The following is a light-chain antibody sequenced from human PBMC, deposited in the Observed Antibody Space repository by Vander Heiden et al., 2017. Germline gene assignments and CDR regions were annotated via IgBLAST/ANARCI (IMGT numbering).Light chain of an antibody. CDR3: SSYTSSNTLV. J-gene: IGLJ1*01. CDR1: SRDVGAYNY. CDR2: DVT. Sequence: QSALTQPASVSGSPGQSITISCTGTSRDVGAYNYVSWYQQHPGKAPKLIIYDVTNRPSGVSNRFSGSKSGNTASLTTSGLQAEDEADYYCSSYTSSNTLVFGTGTKVTVL. V-gene: IGLV2-14*03.